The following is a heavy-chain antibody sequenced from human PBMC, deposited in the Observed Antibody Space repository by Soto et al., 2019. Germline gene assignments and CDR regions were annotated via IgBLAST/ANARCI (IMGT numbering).Heavy chain of an antibody. CDR3: ARDSCSAARRRGCFDL. Sequence: QVQLVQSGAEVKKPGSSVKVSCKASGGTFSSYAISWVRQAPGQGLEWMGGIIPIFGTANYAQKFQGRVTITADKSTSTAYMKLSSLRSEDTAVYYCARDSCSAARRRGCFDLWGRGTLVTVSS. CDR2: IIPIFGTA. CDR1: GGTFSSYA. D-gene: IGHD6-6*01. V-gene: IGHV1-69*06. J-gene: IGHJ2*01.